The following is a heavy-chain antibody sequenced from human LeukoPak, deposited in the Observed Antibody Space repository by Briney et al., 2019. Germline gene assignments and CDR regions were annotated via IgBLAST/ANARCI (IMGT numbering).Heavy chain of an antibody. CDR3: ARGMVRGVIAYNWFDP. CDR1: GYTFTSYD. J-gene: IGHJ5*02. Sequence: ASVKVSCKASGYTFTSYDINWVRQATGQGLEWMGWMNPNSGNTGYAQKFQGRVTMTRNTSISTAYMELSSLRSEDTAVYYCARGMVRGVIAYNWFDPWGQGALVTVSS. CDR2: MNPNSGNT. D-gene: IGHD3-10*01. V-gene: IGHV1-8*01.